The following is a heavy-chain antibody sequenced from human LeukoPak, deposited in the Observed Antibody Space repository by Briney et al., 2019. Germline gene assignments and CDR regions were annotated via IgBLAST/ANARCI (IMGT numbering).Heavy chain of an antibody. CDR1: GGSISSSNYY. V-gene: IGHV4-39*01. CDR3: ARLLYDSRGYYYFDY. J-gene: IGHJ4*02. CDR2: VYYSGST. D-gene: IGHD3-22*01. Sequence: SETLSLTCTVSGGSISSSNYYWGWIRQSPGKGLEWIGSVYYSGSTYYNPSLKSRLTTSVDTSKNQFSLKLSSVTAADTAVYYCARLLYDSRGYYYFDYWGQGSLVTVSS.